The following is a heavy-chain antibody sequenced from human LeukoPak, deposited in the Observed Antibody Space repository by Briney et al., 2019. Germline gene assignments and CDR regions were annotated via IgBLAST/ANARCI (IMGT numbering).Heavy chain of an antibody. D-gene: IGHD6-19*01. J-gene: IGHJ4*02. CDR3: ARISLSGWVNDH. CDR1: GFTFSSHW. Sequence: GGSLRLSCAASGFTFSSHWMHWVRQAPGKGLVWVTRISSDGSSTRYADSVKGRFTISRDNAKNTLYLQMSSLRAEDTAMYYCARISLSGWVNDHWGQGTLVTVS. CDR2: ISSDGSST. V-gene: IGHV3-74*01.